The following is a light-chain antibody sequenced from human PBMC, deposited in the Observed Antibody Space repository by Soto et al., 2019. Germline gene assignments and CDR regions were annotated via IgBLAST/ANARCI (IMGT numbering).Light chain of an antibody. J-gene: IGKJ1*01. CDR2: GAS. CDR1: QSVSSH. V-gene: IGKV3-15*01. CDR3: QQYGSPGT. Sequence: EIVMTQSPATLSVSPGESATLSCRASQSVSSHLGWFQQKPGQVPRLLIYGASHRVPGIPARFSGSGSGTEFTLTISGLQSEDFAVYYCQQYGSPGTFGQGTKVDI.